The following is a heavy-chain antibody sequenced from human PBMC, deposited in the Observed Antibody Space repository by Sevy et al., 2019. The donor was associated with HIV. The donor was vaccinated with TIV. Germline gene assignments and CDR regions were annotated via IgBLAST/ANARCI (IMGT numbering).Heavy chain of an antibody. Sequence: ASVKVSCKASGYTFTGYYMHWMRQAPGQGLEWMGWINPDSGDPTYAPKFQGRVTLTRDTSINTAYMDLRRLKSDDTAVYYCVRDDRDGYFEHWCQGTLVTVSS. CDR1: GYTFTGYY. CDR2: INPDSGDP. CDR3: VRDDRDGYFEH. J-gene: IGHJ4*02. V-gene: IGHV1-2*02.